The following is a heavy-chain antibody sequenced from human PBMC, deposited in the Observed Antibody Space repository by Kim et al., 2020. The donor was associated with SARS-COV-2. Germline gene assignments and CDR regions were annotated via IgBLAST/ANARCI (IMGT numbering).Heavy chain of an antibody. V-gene: IGHV3-11*05. J-gene: IGHJ6*02. CDR2: ISTSSKFT. CDR1: GSILSDYY. CDR3: ARANFADV. Sequence: GGSLRLSCGASGSILSDYYMNWIRQAPGKGLEWISYISTSSKFTDYADSVKGRFTISRDNANNSLYLQMNSLRAEDTAVYYCARANFADVWGRGTTVIVSS.